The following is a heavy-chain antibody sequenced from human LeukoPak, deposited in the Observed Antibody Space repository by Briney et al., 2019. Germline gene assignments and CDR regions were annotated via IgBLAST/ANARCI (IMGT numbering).Heavy chain of an antibody. Sequence: PSETLSLTCTVSGGSISSYYWSWIRQPPGKELEWIGYIYYSGSSNYNPSLKSRVTMSIDTSKNQFSLKLNSVTAADTAVYYCATGDETSGWYGYWGQGTLVIVSS. CDR1: GGSISSYY. J-gene: IGHJ4*02. CDR3: ATGDETSGWYGY. V-gene: IGHV4-59*08. D-gene: IGHD6-19*01. CDR2: IYYSGSS.